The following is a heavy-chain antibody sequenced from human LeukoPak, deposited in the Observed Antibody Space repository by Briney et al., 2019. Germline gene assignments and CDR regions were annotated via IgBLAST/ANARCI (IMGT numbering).Heavy chain of an antibody. J-gene: IGHJ5*02. V-gene: IGHV1-46*01. CDR1: GYTFTSYY. CDR3: ARKYCSSTSCSGWFDP. Sequence: GASVKVSCMASGYTFTSYYMHWVRQAPGQGLEWMGIINPSGGSTSYAQKFQGRVTMTRDTSTSTVYMELSSLRSEDTAVYYCARKYCSSTSCSGWFDPWGQGTLVTVSS. D-gene: IGHD2-2*01. CDR2: INPSGGST.